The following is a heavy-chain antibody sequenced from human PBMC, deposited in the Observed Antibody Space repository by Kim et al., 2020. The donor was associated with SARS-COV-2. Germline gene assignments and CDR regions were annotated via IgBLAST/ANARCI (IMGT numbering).Heavy chain of an antibody. CDR2: T. V-gene: IGHV4-39*01. Sequence: TYYPPALTSRVNTPVDTSKNQVSLRLSSVTAADTAVYYCARRGTGGAFDIWGQGTMVTVSS. J-gene: IGHJ3*02. CDR3: ARRGTGGAFDI. D-gene: IGHD3-16*01.